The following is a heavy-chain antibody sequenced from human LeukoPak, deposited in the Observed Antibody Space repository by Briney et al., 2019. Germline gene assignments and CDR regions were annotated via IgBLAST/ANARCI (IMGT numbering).Heavy chain of an antibody. CDR3: ARGPLRAARTNNWFDP. Sequence: PSETLSLTRAVYGGSFSGYYWSWIRQPPGKGLEWIGEINHSGSTNYNPSLKSRVNISVDPSKNQFSMKLGSVNGADTAVYYCARGPLRAARTNNWFDPWGQGTLVTVSS. V-gene: IGHV4-34*01. CDR1: GGSFSGYY. J-gene: IGHJ5*02. D-gene: IGHD6-6*01. CDR2: INHSGST.